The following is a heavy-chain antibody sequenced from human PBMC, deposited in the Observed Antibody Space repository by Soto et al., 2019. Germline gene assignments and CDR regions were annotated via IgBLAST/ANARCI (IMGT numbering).Heavy chain of an antibody. J-gene: IGHJ6*02. D-gene: IGHD3-9*01. CDR1: GGSISSSSYY. Sequence: QLQLQESGPGLVKPSETLSLTCTVSGGSISSSSYYWGWIRQPPGKGLEWIGSIYYSGSTYYNPSLTSRVTISVDTSKNQFSLKLSSVTAADTAVYYCARHSGYFDWLFRYYYGMDVWGQGTTVTVSS. CDR2: IYYSGST. V-gene: IGHV4-39*01. CDR3: ARHSGYFDWLFRYYYGMDV.